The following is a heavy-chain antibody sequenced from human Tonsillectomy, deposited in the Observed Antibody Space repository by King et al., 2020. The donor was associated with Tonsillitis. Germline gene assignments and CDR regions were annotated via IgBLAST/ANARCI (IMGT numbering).Heavy chain of an antibody. J-gene: IGHJ4*02. CDR1: GFTFSSYA. D-gene: IGHD6-13*01. V-gene: IGHV3-30*04. CDR3: ARGGSSVLDRFDY. CDR2: IAYDGSNK. Sequence: VQLVESGGGVVQPGRSLRLSCAASGFTFSSYAMHWVRQAPGKGLEGVAVIAYDGSNKYYADSVKGRFTISRDNSKNTLYLQMNSLRAEDTAVYYCARGGSSVLDRFDYWGQGTLVTVSS.